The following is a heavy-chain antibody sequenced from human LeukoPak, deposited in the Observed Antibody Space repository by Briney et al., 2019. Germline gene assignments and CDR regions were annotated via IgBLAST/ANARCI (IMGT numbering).Heavy chain of an antibody. CDR1: GFTFSSYG. Sequence: QSGGSLRLSCAASGFTFSSYGMHWVRQAPGKGLEWVAVISYDGSNKYYADSVKGRFTISRDSSKNTLYLQMNSLRAEDTAVYYCAKDGNDYTYYFDYWGQGTLVTVSS. CDR3: AKDGNDYTYYFDY. D-gene: IGHD4-11*01. J-gene: IGHJ4*02. CDR2: ISYDGSNK. V-gene: IGHV3-30*18.